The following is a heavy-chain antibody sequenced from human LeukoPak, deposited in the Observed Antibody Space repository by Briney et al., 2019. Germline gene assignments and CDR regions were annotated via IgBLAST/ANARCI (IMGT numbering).Heavy chain of an antibody. V-gene: IGHV3-7*03. J-gene: IGHJ3*02. CDR1: GFTFSSYW. D-gene: IGHD1-14*01. CDR2: IKQDGSEK. Sequence: HPGGSLRLSCAASGFTFSSYWMSWVRQAPGKGLEWVANIKQDGSEKYYVDSVKGRFTISRDNAKTSLYLQMNSLRAEDTAVYYCARDVLAAGATGTFDIWGQGTMVTVSS. CDR3: ARDVLAAGATGTFDI.